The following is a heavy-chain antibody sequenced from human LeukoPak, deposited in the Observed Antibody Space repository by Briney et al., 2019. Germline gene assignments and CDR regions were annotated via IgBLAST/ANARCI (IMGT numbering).Heavy chain of an antibody. Sequence: SQTLSLTCAVSGGSISSGGYSWSWIRRPPGKGLEWVGYIYHSGSTYYNPSLKSRVTISVDRSKNQFSLKLSSVTAADTAVYYCARGWQQWLGNWFDPWGQGTLVTVSS. CDR1: GGSISSGGYS. CDR2: IYHSGST. V-gene: IGHV4-30-2*01. D-gene: IGHD6-19*01. CDR3: ARGWQQWLGNWFDP. J-gene: IGHJ5*02.